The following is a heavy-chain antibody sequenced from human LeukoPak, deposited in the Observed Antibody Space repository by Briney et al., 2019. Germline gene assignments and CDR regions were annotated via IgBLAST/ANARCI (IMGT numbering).Heavy chain of an antibody. Sequence: SETLSLTCAVSGYSVSSAYYWAWIRQPLGAGLEWIGSIYPSGTTYYKSSLSSRLSISIDASRNQFSLRLSSVTAADTAMYYCARRPESPITGFDFWGQGALVAVSS. CDR1: GYSVSSAYY. D-gene: IGHD1-14*01. V-gene: IGHV4-38-2*01. CDR2: IYPSGTT. CDR3: ARRPESPITGFDF. J-gene: IGHJ4*02.